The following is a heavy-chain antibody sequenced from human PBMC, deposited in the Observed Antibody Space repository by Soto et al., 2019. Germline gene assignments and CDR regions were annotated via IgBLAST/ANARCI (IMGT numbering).Heavy chain of an antibody. CDR3: AKDHYGSAIYCMDV. D-gene: IGHD3-10*01. J-gene: IGHJ6*02. V-gene: IGHV3-11*04. Sequence: LRLSCAASGFTFSDYYMSWIRQAPGKGLEWVSYISSSGSTIYYADSVKGRFTISRDNGKNSLYLQMNSLRPEDTALYYCAKDHYGSAIYCMDVWGQGTTVTVSS. CDR2: ISSSGSTI. CDR1: GFTFSDYY.